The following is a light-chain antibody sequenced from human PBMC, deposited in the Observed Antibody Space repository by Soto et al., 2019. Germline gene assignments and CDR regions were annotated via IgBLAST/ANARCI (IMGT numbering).Light chain of an antibody. CDR3: QQYNNWWT. Sequence: IPITQSPATLSVSPGDRATLSCRASQSLSSNLAWYQQKPGQAPRLLVYGAFNRATGIPARFSGSGSGTEFILTISSLQAEYFAVYYCQQYNNWWTFGQGTRVEIK. CDR2: GAF. V-gene: IGKV3-15*01. CDR1: QSLSSN. J-gene: IGKJ1*01.